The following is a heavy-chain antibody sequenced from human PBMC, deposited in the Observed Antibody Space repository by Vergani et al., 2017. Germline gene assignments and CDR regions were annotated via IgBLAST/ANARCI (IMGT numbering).Heavy chain of an antibody. CDR3: ASPCSSTSCYGSLYY. J-gene: IGHJ4*02. CDR1: GFTFSSYS. CDR2: ISSSSSYI. D-gene: IGHD2-2*01. V-gene: IGHV3-21*01. Sequence: EVQLVESGGGLVKPGGSLRLSCAASGFTFSSYSMNWVRQAPGKGLGWVSSISSSSSYIYYADSVKGRFTISRDNAKNSLYLQMNSLRAEDTAVYYCASPCSSTSCYGSLYYWGQGTLVTVSS.